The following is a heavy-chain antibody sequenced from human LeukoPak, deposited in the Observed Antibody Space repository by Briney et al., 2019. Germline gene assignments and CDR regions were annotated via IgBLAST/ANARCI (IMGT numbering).Heavy chain of an antibody. V-gene: IGHV1-3*04. CDR3: ARVPRMTMVTPRHFDS. D-gene: IGHD4/OR15-4a*01. Sequence: ASVNVSCKASGYTFTNYALHWVRQAPGQRLEWMGWINTGNGNTKYSQKFQGRVTITRATSASTAYVELKSLRSDDTAVYHCARVPRMTMVTPRHFDSWGQGTLVTVSS. J-gene: IGHJ4*02. CDR1: GYTFTNYA. CDR2: INTGNGNT.